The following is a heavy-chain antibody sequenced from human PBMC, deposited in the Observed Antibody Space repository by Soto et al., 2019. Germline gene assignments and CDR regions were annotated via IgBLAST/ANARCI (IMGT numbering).Heavy chain of an antibody. J-gene: IGHJ3*01. CDR2: VHSDGSST. Sequence: EVQLVESEEGLVQPGGSLRLSCAASGFTFSYYWMHWVRQAPGQGLVWVSRVHSDGSSTTYADSVKGRFTISRDNAKNTVYLQMNSLRAEDTAVYYCARGDKGAFDLWGQGTMVTVSS. CDR3: ARGDKGAFDL. V-gene: IGHV3-74*01. CDR1: GFTFSYYW. D-gene: IGHD2-21*02.